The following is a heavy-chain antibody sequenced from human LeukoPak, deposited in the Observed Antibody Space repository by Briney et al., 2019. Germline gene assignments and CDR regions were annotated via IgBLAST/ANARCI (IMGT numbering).Heavy chain of an antibody. CDR1: GGSISSYY. CDR3: ARESGYSGSY. J-gene: IGHJ4*02. Sequence: SETLSLTCTVSGGSISSYYWSWIRQPPGKGLEWIGYIYYSGSTNYNPSLKSRVTMSVDTSKNQFSLKLSSVTAADTAVYYCARESGYSGSYLGQGTLVTVSS. V-gene: IGHV4-59*12. CDR2: IYYSGST. D-gene: IGHD1-26*01.